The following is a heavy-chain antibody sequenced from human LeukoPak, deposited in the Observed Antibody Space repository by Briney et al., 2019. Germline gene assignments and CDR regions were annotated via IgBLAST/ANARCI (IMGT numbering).Heavy chain of an antibody. V-gene: IGHV3-7*03. CDR2: IKQDGSEK. Sequence: GGSLRLSCAASGFTFSSYWMSWVRQAPGKGLEWVANIKQDGSEKYYVDSVKGRFTISRDNAKNSLYLQMNSLRAEDTAVYYCARAPPYYYDSSGYHYWGQGTLVTVSS. J-gene: IGHJ4*02. CDR1: GFTFSSYW. D-gene: IGHD3-22*01. CDR3: ARAPPYYYDSSGYHY.